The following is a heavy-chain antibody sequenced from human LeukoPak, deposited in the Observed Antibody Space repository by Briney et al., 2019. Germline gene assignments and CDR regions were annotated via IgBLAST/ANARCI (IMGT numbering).Heavy chain of an antibody. D-gene: IGHD5-18*01. CDR2: ISSSGSTI. J-gene: IGHJ4*02. V-gene: IGHV3-48*04. CDR1: GFTFSSYW. CDR3: ARDLSGVTGYTYGRGIDY. Sequence: GGSLRLSCAASGFTFSSYWMSWVRQAPGKGLEWVSYISSSGSTIYYADSVKGRFTISRDNAKTSLYLQMNSLRAEDTAVYYCARDLSGVTGYTYGRGIDYWGQGTLVTVSS.